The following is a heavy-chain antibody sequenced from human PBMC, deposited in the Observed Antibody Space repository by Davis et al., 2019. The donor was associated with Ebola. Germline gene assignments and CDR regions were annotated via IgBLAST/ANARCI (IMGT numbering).Heavy chain of an antibody. V-gene: IGHV4-59*01. CDR2: IYYSGST. J-gene: IGHJ4*02. Sequence: MPSETLSLTCTVSGGSISSYYWSWIRQPPGKGLEWFGYIYYSGSTNYNPSLKSRVTISVDTSKNQLSLRLTSVTAADTAVYYCAGQDRGLGYWGQGTLVTVSS. D-gene: IGHD3-22*01. CDR1: GGSISSYY. CDR3: AGQDRGLGY.